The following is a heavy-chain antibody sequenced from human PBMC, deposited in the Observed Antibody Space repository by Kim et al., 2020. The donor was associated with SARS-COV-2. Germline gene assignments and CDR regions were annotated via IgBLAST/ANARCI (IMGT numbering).Heavy chain of an antibody. J-gene: IGHJ4*02. D-gene: IGHD4-17*01. V-gene: IGHV3-73*01. Sequence: GGSLRLSCAASGFTFKDSSIHWVRQASGKGLEWVGRIRKKSNNYATRYGASVRGRFSTCRDDSKNTAYLQMYSLEPDDTAVYFCRATYGDQEYWGQGILVTVSS. CDR1: GFTFKDSS. CDR2: IRKKSNNYAT. CDR3: RATYGDQEY.